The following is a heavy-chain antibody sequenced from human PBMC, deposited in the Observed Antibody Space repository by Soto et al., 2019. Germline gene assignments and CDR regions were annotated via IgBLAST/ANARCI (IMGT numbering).Heavy chain of an antibody. CDR2: INPSGGST. V-gene: IGHV1-46*01. D-gene: IGHD5-18*01. CDR1: GYTFTSYY. CDR3: ARELVTAPFDY. J-gene: IGHJ4*02. Sequence: ASVKVSCKASGYTFTSYYMHWVRQAPGQGLEWMGIINPSGGSTSYAQKIQGRVTMTKDTSTSTVYMELSSLRSGDTAVYSCARELVTAPFDYWGQGTLVTVSS.